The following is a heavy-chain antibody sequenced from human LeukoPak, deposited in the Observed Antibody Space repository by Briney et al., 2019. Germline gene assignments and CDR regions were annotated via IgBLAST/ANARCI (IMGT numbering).Heavy chain of an antibody. CDR2: VYYSGTT. CDR3: ARHNDFTLGGWFDP. D-gene: IGHD3-16*01. Sequence: PSETLSLTCTVSGGSISTYYWSWIRQPPGKGLEWIGYVYYSGTTNYNPSLKSRVTISVDASKHQFSLKLNSVTAADTAVYYCARHNDFTLGGWFDPWGRGTLVTVSS. J-gene: IGHJ5*02. V-gene: IGHV4-59*08. CDR1: GGSISTYY.